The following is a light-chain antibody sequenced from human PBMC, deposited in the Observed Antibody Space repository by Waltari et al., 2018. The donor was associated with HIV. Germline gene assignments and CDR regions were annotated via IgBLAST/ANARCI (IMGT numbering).Light chain of an antibody. V-gene: IGLV2-14*01. J-gene: IGLJ3*02. Sequence: QSALTQPASVSGSPGQAITIPCTGTSSDGGGYNYVSWYQQHPGKAPKLMIYEVSNRPSGVSNRFSGSKSGNTASLTISGLQFEDEADYFCTSYLSSATPEFGGGTRLTVL. CDR2: EVS. CDR3: TSYLSSATPE. CDR1: SSDGGGYNY.